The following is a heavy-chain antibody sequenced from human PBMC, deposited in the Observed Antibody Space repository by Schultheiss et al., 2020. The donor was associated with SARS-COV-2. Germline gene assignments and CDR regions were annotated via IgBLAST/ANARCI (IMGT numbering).Heavy chain of an antibody. Sequence: SETLSLTCAVSGGSISSGGYSWSWIRQPPGKGLEWIGYIYYSGSTYYNPSLKSRVTISVDTSKNQFSLKLSSVTAADTAVYYCARHTYYYDSSGPYWYFDLWGRGTLVTVSS. CDR1: GGSISSGGYS. CDR3: ARHTYYYDSSGPYWYFDL. CDR2: IYYSGST. D-gene: IGHD3-22*01. J-gene: IGHJ2*01. V-gene: IGHV4-30-2*05.